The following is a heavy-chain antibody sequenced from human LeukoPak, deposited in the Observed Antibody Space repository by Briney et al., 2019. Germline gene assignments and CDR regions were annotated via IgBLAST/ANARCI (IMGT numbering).Heavy chain of an antibody. D-gene: IGHD3-10*01. CDR2: IIPIFGTA. Sequence: SVKVSCKASGGTFSSYAISWVRQAPGQGLEWMGRIIPIFGTANYAQKFQGRVTITTDESTSTAYMELSSLRSEDTAVYYCAREPITMVRGRKANWFDPWGQGTLVTVSS. V-gene: IGHV1-69*05. CDR3: AREPITMVRGRKANWFDP. J-gene: IGHJ5*02. CDR1: GGTFSSYA.